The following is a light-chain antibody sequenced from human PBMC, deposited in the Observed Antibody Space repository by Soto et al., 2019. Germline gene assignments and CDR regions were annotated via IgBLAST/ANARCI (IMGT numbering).Light chain of an antibody. CDR3: QHFTMYTRT. CDR2: QAS. CDR1: QRVPTR. Sequence: DIHLAQSPSTLAASVGDTVTITCRPAQRVPTRLAWYQQRPGKAPRLLIYQASSLQRGVPSRFSASLIGTEFTLTISGLETEDFASYYCQHFTMYTRTFGEGTKVEVK. V-gene: IGKV1-5*03. J-gene: IGKJ4*02.